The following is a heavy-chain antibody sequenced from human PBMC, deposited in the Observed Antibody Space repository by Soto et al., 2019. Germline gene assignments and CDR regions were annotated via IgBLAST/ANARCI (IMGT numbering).Heavy chain of an antibody. CDR3: ARALRGYSYGAAYYFDY. CDR1: GGTFSSYA. Sequence: QVQLVQSGAEVKKPGSSVKVSCKASGGTFSSYAISWVRQAPGQGLEWMGGIIPIFGTAHYAQKFQGRVTITADESTSTAYMELSSLRSEDTAVYYCARALRGYSYGAAYYFDYWGQGTLVTVSS. J-gene: IGHJ4*02. CDR2: IIPIFGTA. D-gene: IGHD5-18*01. V-gene: IGHV1-69*01.